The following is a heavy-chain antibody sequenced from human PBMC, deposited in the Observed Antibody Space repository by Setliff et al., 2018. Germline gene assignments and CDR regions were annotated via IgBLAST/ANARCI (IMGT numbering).Heavy chain of an antibody. CDR3: ARIFLYGTSWYFDN. Sequence: GESLKISCEAFGFTFNNYWMSWVRQAPGKGLEWVANIMQDGGAQYYLDSVKGRFTVSRDNPNNTLYLHMSSLRAEDTAVYFCARIFLYGTSWYFDNWGQGTLVTVS. V-gene: IGHV3-7*03. J-gene: IGHJ4*02. CDR2: IMQDGGAQ. D-gene: IGHD3-3*01. CDR1: GFTFNNYW.